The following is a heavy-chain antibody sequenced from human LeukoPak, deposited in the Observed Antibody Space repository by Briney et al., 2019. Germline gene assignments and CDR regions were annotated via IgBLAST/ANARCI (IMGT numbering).Heavy chain of an antibody. D-gene: IGHD3-22*01. V-gene: IGHV4-4*07. CDR3: AAYDSGGYYYFDY. Sequence: SETLSLTCTVSGGSISSYYWRWIRQPAGKGLEWIGRIYASGSTNYNPSLKSRVTLSVDTPKNQFSLKLSSVTAADTAVYYCAAYDSGGYYYFDYWGQGTLVTVSS. J-gene: IGHJ4*02. CDR2: IYASGST. CDR1: GGSISSYY.